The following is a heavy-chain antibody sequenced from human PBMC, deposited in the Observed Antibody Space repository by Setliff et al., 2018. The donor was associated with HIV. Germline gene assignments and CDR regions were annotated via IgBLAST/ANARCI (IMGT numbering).Heavy chain of an antibody. CDR3: AKDFFTGGFDP. CDR1: GFTVSSYY. CDR2: IYSDGNT. Sequence: AGGSLRLSCAASGFTVSSYYMSWVRQAPGKGLEWVSTIYSDGNTYHADSVKGRFTISRDNSKNTLYLQMDSLRGDDTAVYYCAKDFFTGGFDPWGQGTLVTVSS. J-gene: IGHJ5*02. D-gene: IGHD1-1*01. V-gene: IGHV3-66*02.